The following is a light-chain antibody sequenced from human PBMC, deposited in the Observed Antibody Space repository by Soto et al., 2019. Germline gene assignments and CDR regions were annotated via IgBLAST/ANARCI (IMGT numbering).Light chain of an antibody. Sequence: QSALTQPASVSGSPGQSITISCTGSSSDVGGFNYVSWYQQHPGNAPKLLIYEVSNRPSGVSGRFSASKSGNTASLTISGLQAEDEADYYCCSYTRSAILVFAGGTKVTVL. CDR3: CSYTRSAILV. CDR1: SSDVGGFNY. CDR2: EVS. V-gene: IGLV2-14*03. J-gene: IGLJ2*01.